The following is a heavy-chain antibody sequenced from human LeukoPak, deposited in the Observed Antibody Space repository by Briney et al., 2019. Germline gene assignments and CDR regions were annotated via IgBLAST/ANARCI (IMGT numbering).Heavy chain of an antibody. V-gene: IGHV1-69*13. CDR3: ARSIGPGVYSSSWTRGYDY. J-gene: IGHJ4*02. CDR1: GGAFSSYA. D-gene: IGHD6-13*01. Sequence: SVKLSCKSSGGAFSSYAISWVRQAPGQGLEWMGGIIPIFGTANYAQKFQGRVTITADESTSTAYMELSSLRSEDTTVDYCARSIGPGVYSSSWTRGYDYWGQGTLVTVSS. CDR2: IIPIFGTA.